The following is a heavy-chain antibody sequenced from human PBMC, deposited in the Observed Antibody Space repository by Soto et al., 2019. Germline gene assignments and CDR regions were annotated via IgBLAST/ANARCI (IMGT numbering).Heavy chain of an antibody. CDR1: GGTFSSYT. J-gene: IGHJ4*02. CDR2: IIHILGIA. D-gene: IGHD2-15*01. Sequence: QVQLVQSGAEVKKPGSSVKVSCKASGGTFSSYTISWVRQAPGQGLEWMGRIIHILGIANYAQKFQGRVTITADKSTSTAYMGLSSLSSADTAVYYCAREGDDCSGGSCYFGYWGQGTLVTVSS. CDR3: AREGDDCSGGSCYFGY. V-gene: IGHV1-69*08.